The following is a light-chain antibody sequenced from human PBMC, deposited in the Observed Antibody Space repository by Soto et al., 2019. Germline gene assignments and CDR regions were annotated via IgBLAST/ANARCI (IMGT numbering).Light chain of an antibody. CDR1: KLGDKF. Sequence: SYELTQPPSVSVSPGQTARITCSGDKLGDKFPCWYQLKPGQSPVLVIYRGNKRPSGIPERFSGSNAGNTATLTISGTQAMDEADYYCQAWDSNSQYVFGTGTKVTVL. CDR2: RGN. J-gene: IGLJ1*01. CDR3: QAWDSNSQYV. V-gene: IGLV3-1*01.